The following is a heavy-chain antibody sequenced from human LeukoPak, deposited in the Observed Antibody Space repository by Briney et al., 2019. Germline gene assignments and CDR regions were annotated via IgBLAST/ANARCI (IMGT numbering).Heavy chain of an antibody. Sequence: GGSLRLSCAASGFTFSSYAMSWVRQAPGKGLEWVSAIGGSSDFTYYAEYVKGRFTISRDNSKKTLYLQMNSLRAEDTAVYYRAKADRGWGVITKDWGQGTLVTVSS. CDR3: AKADRGWGVITKD. CDR1: GFTFSSYA. D-gene: IGHD3-10*01. CDR2: IGGSSDFT. J-gene: IGHJ4*02. V-gene: IGHV3-23*01.